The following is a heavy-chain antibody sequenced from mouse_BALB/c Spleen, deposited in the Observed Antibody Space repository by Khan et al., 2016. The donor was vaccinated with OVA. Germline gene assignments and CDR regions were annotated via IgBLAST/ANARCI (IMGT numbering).Heavy chain of an antibody. V-gene: IGHV9-3-1*01. CDR1: GYTFTNYG. Sequence: QIQLVQSGPELKKPGETVKISCKASGYTFTNYGMNWVQQAPGKGLKWMGWINSHTGEATYADDFTGRFDFSLDTSASTAYLQINNHKNDDTATYYCVRGGRRAMDYWGQGTSVTVSS. D-gene: IGHD3-3*01. CDR3: VRGGRRAMDY. CDR2: INSHTGEA. J-gene: IGHJ4*01.